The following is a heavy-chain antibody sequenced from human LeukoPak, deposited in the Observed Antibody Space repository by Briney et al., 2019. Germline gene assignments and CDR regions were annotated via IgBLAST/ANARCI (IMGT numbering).Heavy chain of an antibody. CDR2: ISSTSSII. J-gene: IGHJ5*02. Sequence: GGSLRLSCSASGFTFRKHNMNWVRHSPGKGLEWVSYISSTSSIIYYADSVQGRFTISRDNAKNSLYLQMNGLRAEDTAVYYCARGEYYDFWSGSWFDPWGQGTLVTVSS. V-gene: IGHV3-48*04. D-gene: IGHD3-3*01. CDR3: ARGEYYDFWSGSWFDP. CDR1: GFTFRKHN.